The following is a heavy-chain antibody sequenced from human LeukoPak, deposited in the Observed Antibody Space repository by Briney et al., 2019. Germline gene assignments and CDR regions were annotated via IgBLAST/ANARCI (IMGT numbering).Heavy chain of an antibody. D-gene: IGHD6-19*01. Sequence: PGGSLRLSCAASGFTFSSYEMNWVRQAPGKGLEWVSKISSSGSVIYYADSVKGRFTISRDNAKSSLYLQMNSLRVEDTAIYYCARGGSLGYWGQGTLVTVSS. J-gene: IGHJ4*02. CDR2: ISSSGSVI. CDR3: ARGGSLGY. V-gene: IGHV3-48*03. CDR1: GFTFSSYE.